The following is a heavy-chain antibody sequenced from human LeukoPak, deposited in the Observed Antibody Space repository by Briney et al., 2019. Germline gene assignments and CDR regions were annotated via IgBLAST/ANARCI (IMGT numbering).Heavy chain of an antibody. D-gene: IGHD5-12*01. CDR3: ARASDSGYGASDY. V-gene: IGHV4-30-4*01. CDR2: IYYSGST. Sequence: PSETLSLTCTVSGGSISSGDYYWSWIRQPPGKGLEWIGYIYYSGSTYYNPSLKSRVTISVDTSKNQFSLKLSSVTAADTAVYYCARASDSGYGASDYWGQGTLVTVSS. J-gene: IGHJ4*02. CDR1: GGSISSGDYY.